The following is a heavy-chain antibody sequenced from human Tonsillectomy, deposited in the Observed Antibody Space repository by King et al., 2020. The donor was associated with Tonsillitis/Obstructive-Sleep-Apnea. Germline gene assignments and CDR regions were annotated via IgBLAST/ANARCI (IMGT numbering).Heavy chain of an antibody. D-gene: IGHD6-13*01. CDR3: ARTSYSSSWHYYYYYMDV. J-gene: IGHJ6*03. Sequence: LVQSGAEVKKPGASLKISCKGSGYSFTSYWIGWVRQMPGKGLEWMGIIYPGDSDTRYSPSFQGQVTISADKSISTAYLQWSSLKASDTGMYYCARTSYSSSWHYYYYYMDVWGKGTTVTVSS. CDR1: GYSFTSYW. CDR2: IYPGDSDT. V-gene: IGHV5-51*01.